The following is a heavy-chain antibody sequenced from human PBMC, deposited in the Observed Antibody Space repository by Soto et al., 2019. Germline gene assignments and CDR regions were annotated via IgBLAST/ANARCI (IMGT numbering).Heavy chain of an antibody. CDR2: IYHSGGA. V-gene: IGHV4-30-2*01. CDR1: GGPITSGGYS. D-gene: IGHD4-17*01. CDR3: ARTMTTSGWFDP. Sequence: SETLSLTCAVSGGPITSGGYSWSWIRQPPGKGLEWIGYIYHSGGAYYNPSLKSRVTLSIDRTKKQFSLKLKSVTAADTAVYFCARTMTTSGWFDPWGQGTLVTVSS. J-gene: IGHJ5*02.